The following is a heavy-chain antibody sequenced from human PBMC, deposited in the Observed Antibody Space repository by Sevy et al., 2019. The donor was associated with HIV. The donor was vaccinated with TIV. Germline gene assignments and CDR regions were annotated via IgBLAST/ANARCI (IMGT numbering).Heavy chain of an antibody. CDR3: STDPIILQLVTDGMDV. CDR1: GFTFTYAW. D-gene: IGHD6-13*01. CDR2: IKSKSDGGTT. J-gene: IGHJ6*02. Sequence: GGSLRLSCAASGFTFTYAWMTWVRQAPGKGLEWVGRIKSKSDGGTTDYAAPVKGRFIISRDHSKNTLYLEMNSLKTDETAVYYYSTDPIILQLVTDGMDVWGQGTTVTVSS. V-gene: IGHV3-15*01.